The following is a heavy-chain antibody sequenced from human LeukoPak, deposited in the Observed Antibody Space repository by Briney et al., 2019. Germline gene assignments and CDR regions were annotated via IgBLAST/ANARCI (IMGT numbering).Heavy chain of an antibody. CDR3: ARVQFGTTLYYFDY. CDR1: GGSISSSSYY. CDR2: IYYSGST. V-gene: IGHV4-39*07. D-gene: IGHD1-7*01. Sequence: SEPLSLTCTVSGGSISSSSYYWGWIRQPPGKGLEWIGSIYYSGSTYYNPSLKSRVTISVDTSKNQFSLKLSSVTAADTAVYYCARVQFGTTLYYFDYWGQGTLVTVSS. J-gene: IGHJ4*02.